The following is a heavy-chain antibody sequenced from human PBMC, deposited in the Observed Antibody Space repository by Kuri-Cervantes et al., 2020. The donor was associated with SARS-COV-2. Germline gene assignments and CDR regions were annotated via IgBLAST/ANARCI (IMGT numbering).Heavy chain of an antibody. CDR1: GGTLSSYA. V-gene: IGHV1-69*13. Sequence: SVKVSCKASGGTLSSYAISWVRQAPGQGLEWMGGIIPSFGTANYAQKFQGRVTITADESTSTAYMELSSLRSEDTAVYYCARGLYLRSPVYGMDVWGQGTTVTVSS. J-gene: IGHJ6*02. CDR2: IIPSFGTA. CDR3: ARGLYLRSPVYGMDV.